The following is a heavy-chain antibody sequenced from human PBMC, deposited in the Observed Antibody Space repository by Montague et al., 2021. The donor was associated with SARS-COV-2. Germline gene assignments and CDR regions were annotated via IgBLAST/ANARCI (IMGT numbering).Heavy chain of an antibody. J-gene: IGHJ4*02. CDR3: ARISYGSGMGFDX. D-gene: IGHD3-10*01. CDR2: IDWDDDK. Sequence: PALVKPTQTLTLTCTFSGFSLSTSGMCVSWIRQPPGKALEWLARIDWDDDKYYSTSLKTRLTISKDTSKNQVVLTMTNMDPVDTATYYYARISYGSGMGFDXWGQGTLVTVSS. V-gene: IGHV2-70*11. CDR1: GFSLSTSGMC.